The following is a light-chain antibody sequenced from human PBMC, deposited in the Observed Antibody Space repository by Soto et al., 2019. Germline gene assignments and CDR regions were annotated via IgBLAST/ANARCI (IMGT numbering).Light chain of an antibody. CDR3: CSYAGGTTWV. Sequence: QSALTQPASVSGSPGQSITISCTDTSSDVGSYSLVSWFQQYPGRAPNLMIYEVTKRPSGVSNRFSGSKSGNTASLTISGLQAEDEADYYCCSYAGGTTWVFGGGTKLTVL. CDR1: SSDVGSYSL. CDR2: EVT. V-gene: IGLV2-23*02. J-gene: IGLJ3*02.